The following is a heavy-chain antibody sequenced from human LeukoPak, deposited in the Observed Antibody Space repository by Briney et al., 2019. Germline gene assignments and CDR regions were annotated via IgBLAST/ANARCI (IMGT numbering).Heavy chain of an antibody. CDR2: ISSSGSYI. CDR3: AKDSYYDYVWGSYRYTNQFDY. V-gene: IGHV3-21*04. CDR1: AFTFSSYS. J-gene: IGHJ4*02. Sequence: GGSLRLSCAASAFTFSSYSMNWVRQAPGKGLEWVSSISSSGSYIYYADSVKGRFTISRDNAKNSLYLQMNSLRAEDTAVYYCAKDSYYDYVWGSYRYTNQFDYWGQGTLVTVSS. D-gene: IGHD3-16*02.